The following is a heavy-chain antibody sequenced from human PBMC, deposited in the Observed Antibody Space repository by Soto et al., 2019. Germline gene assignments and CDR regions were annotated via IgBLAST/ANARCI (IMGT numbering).Heavy chain of an antibody. CDR1: GGSISSSSYY. CDR2: IYYSGST. CDR3: ARLIAAAGRFDP. J-gene: IGHJ5*02. D-gene: IGHD6-13*01. Sequence: SETLSLTCTVSGGSISSSSYYWGWIRQPPGKGLEWIGSIYYSGSTYYNPSLKSRVTISVDTSKNQFSLKLSSVTAADTAVYYCARLIAAAGRFDPWGQGTLVTVSS. V-gene: IGHV4-39*01.